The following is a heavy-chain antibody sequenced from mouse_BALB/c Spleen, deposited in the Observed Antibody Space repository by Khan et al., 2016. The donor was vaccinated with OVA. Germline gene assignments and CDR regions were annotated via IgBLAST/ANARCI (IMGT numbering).Heavy chain of an antibody. CDR3: AGGGAGSCRDVGGAMEY. CDR2: INTHSGVP. D-gene: IGHD1-2*01. J-gene: IGHJ4*01. V-gene: IGHV9-4*02. CDR1: GYTFTTAG. Sequence: QIQLVQSGPELKKPGETVRISCKASGYTFTTAGIQWVQKMPGKGLKWIGWINTHSGVPKYAEDFKGRFAFSLEISVNTAYLQITNPKNRSKTTYFCAGGGAGSCRDVGGAMEYWGQGTSVTVSS.